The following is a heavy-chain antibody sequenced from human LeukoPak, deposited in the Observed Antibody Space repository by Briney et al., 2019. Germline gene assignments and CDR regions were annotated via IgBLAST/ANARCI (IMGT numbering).Heavy chain of an antibody. J-gene: IGHJ6*02. V-gene: IGHV3-7*01. CDR1: GFTFSSYW. CDR2: IKQDGSEK. D-gene: IGHD3-3*01. CDR3: ARDQVVGPILGRPGGMDV. Sequence: GGSLRLSCAASGFTFSSYWMSWVRQAPGKGLEWVANIKQDGSEKYYVDSVKGRFTISRDNAKNSLYLQMNSLRAEDTAVYYCARDQVVGPILGRPGGMDVWGQGTTVTVSS.